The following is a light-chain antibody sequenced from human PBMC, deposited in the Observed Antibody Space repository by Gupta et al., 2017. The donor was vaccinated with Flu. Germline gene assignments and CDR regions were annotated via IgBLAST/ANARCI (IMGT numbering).Light chain of an antibody. V-gene: IGLV1-40*01. J-gene: IGLJ3*02. CDR3: QSFDSDFSGWV. Sequence: SVLTRPPPLFGAQGQRVTIPCTGTGSNIGANYDVHWYQQLPGTAPRLLIYGHDNRPSGVPDRVSVSRSGTSDSLAIAVLHAEDEADYYCQSFDSDFSGWVFGGGTKLTVL. CDR2: GHD. CDR1: GSNIGANYD.